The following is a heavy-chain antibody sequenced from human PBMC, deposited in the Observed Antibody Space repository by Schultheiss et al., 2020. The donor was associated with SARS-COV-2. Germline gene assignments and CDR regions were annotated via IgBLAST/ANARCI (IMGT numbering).Heavy chain of an antibody. CDR2: INPNSGGT. V-gene: IGHV1-2*04. CDR3: ARTLWRSSSGHHRYFGMDI. J-gene: IGHJ6*02. D-gene: IGHD2-21*01. CDR1: GYTFTGYY. Sequence: ASVKVSCKASGYTFTGYYMHWVRQAPGQGLEWMGWINPNSGGTNYAQKFQGWVTMTRDTSISTAYMELSRLRSDDTAVYYCARTLWRSSSGHHRYFGMDIWGQGTTVTVSS.